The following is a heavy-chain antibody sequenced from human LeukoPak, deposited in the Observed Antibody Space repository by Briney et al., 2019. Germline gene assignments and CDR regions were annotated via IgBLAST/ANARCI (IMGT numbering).Heavy chain of an antibody. CDR1: GFTFSSYA. J-gene: IGHJ2*01. Sequence: PGGSLRLSCAASGFTFSSYAMHWVRQAPGKGLEWVAVISYDGSNKYYADSVKGRFTISRDNSKNTLSLQMNSLRAEDTAVYYCARGGPPLLVTYPNWYFDLWGRGTLVTVSS. CDR3: ARGGPPLLVTYPNWYFDL. V-gene: IGHV3-30-3*01. D-gene: IGHD3-9*01. CDR2: ISYDGSNK.